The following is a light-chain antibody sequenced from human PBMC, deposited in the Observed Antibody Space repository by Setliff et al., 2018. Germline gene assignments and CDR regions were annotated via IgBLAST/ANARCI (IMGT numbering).Light chain of an antibody. V-gene: IGLV2-23*01. CDR2: DAS. Sequence: QSALAQPASVSGSPGQSITISCTGSSSDVGSYNLVSWYQQHPAKAPKLMIYDASKRPSGVSIRFSGSKSGHTASLAISGLQAEDEADYYCCSYAGSSTFVFGTGTKVTVL. CDR1: SSDVGSYNL. J-gene: IGLJ1*01. CDR3: CSYAGSSTFV.